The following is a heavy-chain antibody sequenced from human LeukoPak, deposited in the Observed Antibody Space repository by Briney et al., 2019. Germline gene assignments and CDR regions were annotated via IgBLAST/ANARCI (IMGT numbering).Heavy chain of an antibody. J-gene: IGHJ6*03. CDR3: ARGVEMAAYYYYYYMDV. D-gene: IGHD5-24*01. Sequence: TSETLSLTCTVSGGSISSYYWSWIRQPPGKGLEWIGYIYYSGSTNYNPSLKSRVTISVDTSKNQFSLKLSSVTAADTAVYYCARGVEMAAYYYYYYMDVWGKGTTVTVSS. CDR1: GGSISSYY. V-gene: IGHV4-59*01. CDR2: IYYSGST.